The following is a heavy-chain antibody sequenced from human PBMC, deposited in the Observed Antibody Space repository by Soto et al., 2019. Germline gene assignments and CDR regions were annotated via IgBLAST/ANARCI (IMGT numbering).Heavy chain of an antibody. CDR2: IWYDGSNK. CDR3: ARDRYSSGWYDLDY. V-gene: IGHV3-33*01. D-gene: IGHD6-19*01. J-gene: IGHJ4*02. CDR1: GFTFSSYG. Sequence: QVQLVESGGGVVQPGRSLRLSCAASGFTFSSYGMHWVRQAPGKGLEWVAVIWYDGSNKYYADSVKGRFTISRDNSKNTSYLQMNSLRVEDTAVYYCARDRYSSGWYDLDYWRQGPLVTVSS.